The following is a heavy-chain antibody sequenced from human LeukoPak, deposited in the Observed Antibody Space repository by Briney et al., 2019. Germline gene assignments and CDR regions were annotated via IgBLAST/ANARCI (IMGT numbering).Heavy chain of an antibody. D-gene: IGHD2-2*01. Sequence: SETLSLTCAVYGGSFSGYYWSWIRQPPGKGLEWIGEINHSGGTNYNPSLKSRVTISVDTSKNQFSLKLSSVTAADTAVYYCARAGVDCSSTSCYIGDWFDPWGQGTLVTVSS. CDR2: INHSGGT. CDR1: GGSFSGYY. J-gene: IGHJ5*02. V-gene: IGHV4-34*01. CDR3: ARAGVDCSSTSCYIGDWFDP.